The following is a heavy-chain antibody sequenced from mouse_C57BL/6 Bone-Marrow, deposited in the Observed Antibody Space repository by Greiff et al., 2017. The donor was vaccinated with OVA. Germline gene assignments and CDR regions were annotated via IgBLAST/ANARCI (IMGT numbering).Heavy chain of an antibody. CDR3: ARRTPDYDGSSPRYFDV. CDR1: GFSLTSYA. CDR2: IWTGGGT. D-gene: IGHD1-1*01. J-gene: IGHJ1*03. V-gene: IGHV2-9-1*01. Sequence: VMLVESGPGLVAPSQSLSISCTVSGFSLTSYAISWVSQPPGKGLEWLGVIWTGGGTNYYSAPISCRSICKDNSKRQVFIKTNSLQTDDTARYYCARRTPDYDGSSPRYFDVWGTGTTVTVSS.